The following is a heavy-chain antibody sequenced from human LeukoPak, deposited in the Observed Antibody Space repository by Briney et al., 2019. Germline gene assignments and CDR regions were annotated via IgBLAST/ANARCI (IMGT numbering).Heavy chain of an antibody. V-gene: IGHV3-23*01. Sequence: GGSLRLSCAVSGFTFSSYAMSWVRQAPGKGLEWVSAISDSGDYTYYADSVKGRFTISRDNSKNTLYLHVNSLRAEDTAVYYCAKDTSIGKYCTSGVCSPFDYWGQGTLVTISS. CDR1: GFTFSSYA. J-gene: IGHJ4*02. CDR3: AKDTSIGKYCTSGVCSPFDY. D-gene: IGHD2-8*01. CDR2: ISDSGDYT.